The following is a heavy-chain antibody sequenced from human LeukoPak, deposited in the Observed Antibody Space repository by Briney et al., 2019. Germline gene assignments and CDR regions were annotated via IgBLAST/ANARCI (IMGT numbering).Heavy chain of an antibody. J-gene: IGHJ6*02. Sequence: GGSLRLSCAASGXTFSSYSMNWVRQAPGKGQEWVSSISSSSSYIYYADSVKGRFTISRDNAKNSLYLQMNSLRAEDTAVYYCARDRVDIVATIQGDTHLFYYGMDVWGQGTTVTVSS. CDR1: GXTFSSYS. CDR3: ARDRVDIVATIQGDTHLFYYGMDV. CDR2: ISSSSSYI. V-gene: IGHV3-21*01. D-gene: IGHD5-12*01.